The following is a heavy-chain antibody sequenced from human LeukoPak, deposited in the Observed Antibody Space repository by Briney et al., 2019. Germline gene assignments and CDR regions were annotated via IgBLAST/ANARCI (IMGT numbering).Heavy chain of an antibody. J-gene: IGHJ6*03. CDR1: GFTFSSYS. CDR2: ISSSSSYI. D-gene: IGHD2-15*01. Sequence: GGSLRLSCAASGFTFSSYSMNWVRQASGKGLEWVSSISSSSSYIYYADSVKGRFTISRGNAKNSLYLQMNSLRAEDTAVYYCARVLGESKDYYYMDVWGKGTTVTVSS. V-gene: IGHV3-21*01. CDR3: ARVLGESKDYYYMDV.